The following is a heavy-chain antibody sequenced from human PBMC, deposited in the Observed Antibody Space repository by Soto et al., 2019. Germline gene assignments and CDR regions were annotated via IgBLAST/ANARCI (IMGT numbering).Heavy chain of an antibody. CDR2: IYYLGST. CDR1: GGSISSGGYY. V-gene: IGHV4-31*03. J-gene: IGHJ5*02. CDR3: ESEGMERMAGAGIPYWLAP. D-gene: IGHD1-26*01. Sequence: QVQLQESGPGLVKPSQTLSLTCTVSGGSISSGGYYWSWIRHHPGKGLEWIGYIYYLGSTYYNPCHKSRIAVSVATSQNRLSLKLSSVTAADTAVYCCESEGMERMAGAGIPYWLAPWGQGTLVPVSS.